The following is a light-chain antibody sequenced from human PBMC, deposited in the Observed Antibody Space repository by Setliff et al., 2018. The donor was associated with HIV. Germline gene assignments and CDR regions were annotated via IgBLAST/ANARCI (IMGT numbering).Light chain of an antibody. J-gene: IGLJ3*02. V-gene: IGLV2-14*03. CDR3: ISYRTTSTWV. Sequence: QSVLTQPASVSGSPGQSITISCTGTSSDVGAYAYVSWYQQHPGKVPKLMIYDVSNRPSGVSTRFSGSKSGNTASLTISGLQAEDEAHYYCISYRTTSTWVFGGGTKVTV. CDR2: DVS. CDR1: SSDVGAYAY.